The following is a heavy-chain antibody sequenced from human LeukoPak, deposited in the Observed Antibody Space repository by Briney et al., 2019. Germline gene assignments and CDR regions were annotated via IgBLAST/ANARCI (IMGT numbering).Heavy chain of an antibody. Sequence: PGRSLRLSCAASGFTFSTYGMHWVRQAPGKGLEWVAVISYDGSNKYYADSVKGRFTISRDNSKNTLYLQMNSLRAEDTAVYFCAKTAGEQWLATSLDYWGQGILVTASS. CDR2: ISYDGSNK. D-gene: IGHD6-19*01. J-gene: IGHJ4*02. V-gene: IGHV3-30*18. CDR1: GFTFSTYG. CDR3: AKTAGEQWLATSLDY.